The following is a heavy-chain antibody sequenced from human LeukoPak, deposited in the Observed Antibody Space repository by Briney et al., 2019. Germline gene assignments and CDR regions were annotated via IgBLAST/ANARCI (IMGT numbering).Heavy chain of an antibody. CDR3: VRSLRDDTGH. CDR1: GYTFISYY. D-gene: IGHD5-24*01. J-gene: IGHJ4*02. CDR2: INPSGGST. Sequence: ASVKVSCKASGYTFISYYIHWVRQAPGQGLEWMGIINPSGGSTSNVQKFQGRVSMTSDTSTSTVYMELSSLRSEDTAVYYCVRSLRDDTGHWGQGTLVTVSS. V-gene: IGHV1-46*01.